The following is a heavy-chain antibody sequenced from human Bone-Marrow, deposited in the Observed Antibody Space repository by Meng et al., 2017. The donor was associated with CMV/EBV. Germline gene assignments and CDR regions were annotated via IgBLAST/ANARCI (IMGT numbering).Heavy chain of an antibody. CDR3: ARDPGGSSCMLYYYYGMDV. CDR1: GGIFSSYT. D-gene: IGHD6-6*01. CDR2: IIPILGIA. Sequence: SVQVSCKASGGIFSSYTISWVRQAPGQGLEWMGMIIPILGIANYAQKFQGRVTITADKSTSTAYMELSSLRSEDTAVYYCARDPGGSSCMLYYYYGMDVWGQGTTVTVSS. V-gene: IGHV1-69*04. J-gene: IGHJ6*02.